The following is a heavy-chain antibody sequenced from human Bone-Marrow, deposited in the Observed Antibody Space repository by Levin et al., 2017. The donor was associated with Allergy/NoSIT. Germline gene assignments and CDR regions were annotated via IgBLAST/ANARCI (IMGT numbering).Heavy chain of an antibody. CDR2: ISGSGSTT. CDR3: AQHRHVAVSLFHM. V-gene: IGHV3-23*01. J-gene: IGHJ3*02. CDR1: GFIFSTFA. D-gene: IGHD3-16*01. Sequence: GGSLRLSCAASGFIFSTFAMSWVRQAPGKGLEWVSAISGSGSTTYYADSVKGRFTISRDNSKNTLYLQMNSLRAEDTGVYFCAQHRHVAVSLFHMWGQGTTVIVSS.